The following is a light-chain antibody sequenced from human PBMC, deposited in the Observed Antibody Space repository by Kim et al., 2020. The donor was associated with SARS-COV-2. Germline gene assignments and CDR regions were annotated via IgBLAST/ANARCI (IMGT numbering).Light chain of an antibody. V-gene: IGLV1-40*01. Sequence: QSVLTQPPSVSGAPGQRVTISCTGSSSNIGAGYNVHWYQQFPGTAPKLLIYGNNNRPSGIPDRFSGSKSGTSASLAITGLQAEDEADYYCQSHDSSLNGWVFGGGTKLTVL. CDR1: SSNIGAGYN. CDR3: QSHDSSLNGWV. J-gene: IGLJ3*02. CDR2: GNN.